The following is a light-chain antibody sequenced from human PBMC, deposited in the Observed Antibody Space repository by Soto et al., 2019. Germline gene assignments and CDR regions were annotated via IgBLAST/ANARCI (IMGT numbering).Light chain of an antibody. CDR1: QSVRSTY. V-gene: IGKV3-20*01. Sequence: EIVLTQSPGTLSLSPGERATLSCRATQSVRSTYLAWYQQKPGQAPRLLIYGASNRATGIPDRFSGSESGRDFTLTISRLEPEDFAVYYCQQYGSSQWTFGQGTKVEIK. J-gene: IGKJ1*01. CDR2: GAS. CDR3: QQYGSSQWT.